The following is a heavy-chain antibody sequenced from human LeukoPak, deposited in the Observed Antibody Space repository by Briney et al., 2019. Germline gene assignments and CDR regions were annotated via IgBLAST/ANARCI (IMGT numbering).Heavy chain of an antibody. J-gene: IGHJ6*03. V-gene: IGHV7-4-1*04. CDR2: INTNTGNP. CDR3: ARDSHQSYYYYMDV. Sequence: ASVKVSCKASGYTFTSYAMNWVRQAPGQGLEWMGWINTNTGNPTYAQGFTGRFVFSLDTSVSMAYPQISSLKAEDTAVYYCARDSHQSYYYYMDVWGKGTTVTVSS. CDR1: GYTFTSYA.